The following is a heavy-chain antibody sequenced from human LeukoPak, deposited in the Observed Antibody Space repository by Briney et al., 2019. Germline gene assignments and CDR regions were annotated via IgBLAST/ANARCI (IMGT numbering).Heavy chain of an antibody. D-gene: IGHD6-19*01. V-gene: IGHV4-38-2*02. Sequence: PSETLSLTCTVSGDSITFGYYWGWIRQPPGKGLEWIAKIYHTGTANYNPSLKSRVTISVDTSKNQFSLRLNSVTAADTAVYYCAKTPADWFDPWGQGIRVTVSS. J-gene: IGHJ5*02. CDR2: IYHTGTA. CDR1: GDSITFGYY. CDR3: AKTPADWFDP.